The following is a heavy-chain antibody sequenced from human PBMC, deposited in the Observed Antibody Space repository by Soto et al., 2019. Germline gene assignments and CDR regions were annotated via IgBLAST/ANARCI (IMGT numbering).Heavy chain of an antibody. CDR1: GFTFSGYS. CDR2: ISGGGTYM. Sequence: DVQVVESGGGLVKPGGSLRLSCAASGFTFSGYSMHWVRQAPGKGLEWVSSISGGGTYMYYADSVKGRLTISRDNAENSGYLQMSSLTADDTAVYYCARSGGHCSSGSGPSDVWGQGTLVTVSS. J-gene: IGHJ4*02. V-gene: IGHV3-21*01. CDR3: ARSGGHCSSGSGPSDV. D-gene: IGHD2-15*01.